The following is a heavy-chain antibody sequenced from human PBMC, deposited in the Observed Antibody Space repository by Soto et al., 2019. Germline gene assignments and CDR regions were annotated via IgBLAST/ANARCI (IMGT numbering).Heavy chain of an antibody. CDR1: GFTFSSYA. V-gene: IGHV3-23*01. CDR2: ISGSGGST. D-gene: IGHD3-22*01. CDR3: AKGVTMIVVVITFFDY. Sequence: GGSLRLSCAASGFTFSSYAMSWVRQAPGKGLEWVSAISGSGGSTYYADSVKGRFTISRDNSKNTLYLQMNSLRAEDTAVYYCAKGVTMIVVVITFFDYWGQGTLVTVSS. J-gene: IGHJ4*02.